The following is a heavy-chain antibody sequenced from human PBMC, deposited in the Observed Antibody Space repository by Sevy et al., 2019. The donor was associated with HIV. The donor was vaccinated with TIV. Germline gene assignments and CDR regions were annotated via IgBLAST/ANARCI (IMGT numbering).Heavy chain of an antibody. CDR3: AKRDNNDSFNANSVFDY. V-gene: IGHV3-23*01. CDR2: ITATGDRT. CDR1: GFNFNTYA. D-gene: IGHD2-8*01. J-gene: IGHJ4*02. Sequence: GESLKISCAASGFNFNTYAMNWVRQTPDKGLEWVSGITATGDRTFYSDSVRGRFTMSRDNSKNTVYLQLNNVRAEDTAIYYCAKRDNNDSFNANSVFDYWGQGTLVTVSS.